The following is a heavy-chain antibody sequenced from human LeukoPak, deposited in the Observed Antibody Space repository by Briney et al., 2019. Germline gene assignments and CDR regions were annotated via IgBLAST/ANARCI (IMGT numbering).Heavy chain of an antibody. D-gene: IGHD2-2*01. CDR1: AYTFNNYG. CDR2: ISPYNDYT. CDR3: ARWYCSSTSCYGGAFDM. J-gene: IGHJ3*02. V-gene: IGHV1-18*04. Sequence: SGKPACKPSAYTFNNYGTSWVRQAPGQGLEWMGWISPYNDYTNYAQKLQGSATMTTDTSTSRGYMELRSLRSDDTPVYYCARWYCSSTSCYGGAFDMWGQGTMVTVSS.